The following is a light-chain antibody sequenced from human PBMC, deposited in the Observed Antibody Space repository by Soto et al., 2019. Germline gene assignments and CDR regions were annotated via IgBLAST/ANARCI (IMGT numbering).Light chain of an antibody. V-gene: IGKV1-5*01. J-gene: IGKJ1*01. CDR3: QQYNSYWT. CDR1: QSISSL. Sequence: DIQMTQSPSTLSASVGDRVTITCRASQSISSLLAWYQQKPGKAPKLLIYDASSLESGVPSRFSGRGSGTEFTLTISSLQPDDFATYYCQQYNSYWTFGQGTKVDIK. CDR2: DAS.